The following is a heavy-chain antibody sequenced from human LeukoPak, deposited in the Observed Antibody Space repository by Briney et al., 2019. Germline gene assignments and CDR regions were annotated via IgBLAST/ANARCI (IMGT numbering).Heavy chain of an antibody. V-gene: IGHV1-2*02. Sequence: ASVKVSCKASGYTFTGYYMHWVRQAPGQGLEWMGWINPNSGGTNYAQKFQGRVTMTRDTSISTAYMELSRLRSDDTAVYYCARDWGRYGSSTSHNWFDPWGQGTLVTVSS. CDR2: INPNSGGT. J-gene: IGHJ5*02. D-gene: IGHD2-2*01. CDR1: GYTFTGYY. CDR3: ARDWGRYGSSTSHNWFDP.